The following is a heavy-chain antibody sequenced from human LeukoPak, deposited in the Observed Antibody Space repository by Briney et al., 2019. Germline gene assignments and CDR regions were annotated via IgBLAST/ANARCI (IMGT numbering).Heavy chain of an antibody. D-gene: IGHD3-22*01. J-gene: IGHJ3*02. Sequence: GGSLRLSCAASGFTFTNYAMTWVRQAPGKGLEWVSTINKSGGNTYFADFAKGRFTISRDNSKNTLFLQMNSLRADDTALYYCAKDTRSTVISVGAFEIWGQVTMVTVSS. CDR2: INKSGGNT. CDR3: AKDTRSTVISVGAFEI. V-gene: IGHV3-23*01. CDR1: GFTFTNYA.